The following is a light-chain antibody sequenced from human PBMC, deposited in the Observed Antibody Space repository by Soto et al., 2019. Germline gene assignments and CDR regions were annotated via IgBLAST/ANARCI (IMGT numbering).Light chain of an antibody. CDR1: SSDIGGVNY. V-gene: IGLV2-14*03. CDR2: DVN. J-gene: IGLJ2*01. Sequence: QSVLTQPASVSGSPGQSIAISCTGTSSDIGGVNYVSWYQQHPGKAPKVMIYDVNNRPSGVSDRFSGSKSGNTASLSISGLQAEDEADYFCSSYTGLTTSVIFGGGTKLTVL. CDR3: SSYTGLTTSVI.